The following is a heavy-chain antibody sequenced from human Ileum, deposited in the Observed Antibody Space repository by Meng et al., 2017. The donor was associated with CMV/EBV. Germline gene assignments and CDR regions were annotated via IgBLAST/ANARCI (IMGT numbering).Heavy chain of an antibody. Sequence: QLQLQGTGPGLVKPSEPLSLTCTVSGDSISSGDYFWGWIRQPPKGLEWVASITYSGTTYYNPSLKSRVTMSVDTSKNQFSLKLNSVTAADTAVYYCVRASITMIDYWGQGTLVTVSS. J-gene: IGHJ4*02. CDR3: VRASITMIDY. CDR1: GDSISSGDYF. D-gene: IGHD3-22*01. V-gene: IGHV4-39*07. CDR2: ITYSGTT.